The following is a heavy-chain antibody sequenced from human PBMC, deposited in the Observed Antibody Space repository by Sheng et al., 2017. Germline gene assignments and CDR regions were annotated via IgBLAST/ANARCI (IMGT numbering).Heavy chain of an antibody. CDR1: GGTFSSYT. D-gene: IGHD3-10*01. J-gene: IGHJ4*02. CDR3: ATQATRVGAPSFDY. Sequence: VQLVQSGAEVKKPGSSVKVSCKASGGTFSSYTISWVRQAPGQGLEWMGRIIPILGIANYAQKFQGRVTITADKSTSTAYMELSSLRSEDTAVYYCATQATRVGAPSFDYWGQGTPGHRLL. V-gene: IGHV1-69*02. CDR2: IIPILGIA.